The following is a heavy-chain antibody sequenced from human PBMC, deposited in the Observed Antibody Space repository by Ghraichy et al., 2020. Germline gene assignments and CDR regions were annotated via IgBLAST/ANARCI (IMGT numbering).Heavy chain of an antibody. CDR3: ARGGRSIAAAGTRYYGMDV. D-gene: IGHD6-13*01. V-gene: IGHV3-7*03. CDR2: IKQDGSEK. CDR1: GFTFSSYW. Sequence: ESLNISCAASGFTFSSYWMSWVRQAPGKGLEWVANIKQDGSEKYYVDSVKGRFTISRDNAKNSLYLQMNSLRAEDTAVYYCARGGRSIAAAGTRYYGMDVWGQGTTVTVSS. J-gene: IGHJ6*02.